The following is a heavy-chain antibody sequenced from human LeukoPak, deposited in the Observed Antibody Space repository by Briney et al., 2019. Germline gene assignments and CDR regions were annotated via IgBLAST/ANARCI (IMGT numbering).Heavy chain of an antibody. CDR2: ISYDGSNK. CDR1: GFTFSNYG. Sequence: GGSLRLSRAASGFTFSNYGIHWVRQAPGRGLEWVAVISYDGSNKYYADSVKGRFTISRDNSKNTLYLQMNSLRAEDTAVYYCAREGRGSYYSDYWGQGTLVTVSS. CDR3: AREGRGSYYSDY. V-gene: IGHV3-30*19. J-gene: IGHJ4*02. D-gene: IGHD1-26*01.